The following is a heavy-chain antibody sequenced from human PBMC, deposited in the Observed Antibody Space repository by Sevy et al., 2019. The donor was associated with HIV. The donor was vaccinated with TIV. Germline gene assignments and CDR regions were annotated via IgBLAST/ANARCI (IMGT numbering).Heavy chain of an antibody. CDR2: LGIAGDT. V-gene: IGHV3-13*01. CDR1: GFTFSFYD. J-gene: IGHJ4*02. CDR3: ARKSTSYSHFDY. Sequence: GGSLRLSCAASGFTFSFYDMHWVRQATGKGLEWVSGLGIAGDTYYAGSVKGRFTISRDNAKNSLYLQMNSLRAGDTAVYYYARKSTSYSHFDYWGQGTLVTVSS. D-gene: IGHD1-26*01.